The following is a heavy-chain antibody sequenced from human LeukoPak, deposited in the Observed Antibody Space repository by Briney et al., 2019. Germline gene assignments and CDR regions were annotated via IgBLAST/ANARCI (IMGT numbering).Heavy chain of an antibody. CDR1: GGSISSGGYY. CDR3: ARNDYGGLDY. CDR2: IYYSGST. Sequence: SETLSLTCTVSGGSISSGGYYWSWIRQHPGKGLEWIGHIYYSGSTYYNPSLKSRVTISVDTSKNQFSLKLSSVTAADTAVYYCARNDYGGLDYWGQGTLVTVSS. J-gene: IGHJ4*02. V-gene: IGHV4-31*03. D-gene: IGHD4-23*01.